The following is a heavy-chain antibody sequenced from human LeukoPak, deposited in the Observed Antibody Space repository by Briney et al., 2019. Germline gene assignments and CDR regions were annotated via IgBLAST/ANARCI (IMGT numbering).Heavy chain of an antibody. CDR2: ISGGGGST. CDR3: AKGGKWDVTPFDY. J-gene: IGHJ4*02. Sequence: GGSLRLSCAASGYTFTSYSMNWVRQAPGKGLEWVSTISGGGGSTYYADSVKGRFTISRDNSKNTLYLQVNSLRAEDTAVYHCAKGGKWDVTPFDYWGQGTLVTVSS. V-gene: IGHV3-23*01. CDR1: GYTFTSYS. D-gene: IGHD1-26*01.